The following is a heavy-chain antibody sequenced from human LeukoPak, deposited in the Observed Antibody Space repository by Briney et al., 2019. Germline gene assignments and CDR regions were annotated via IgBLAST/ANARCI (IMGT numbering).Heavy chain of an antibody. CDR2: IYTSGST. CDR3: ASTVDTAMVTSSNY. D-gene: IGHD5-18*01. V-gene: IGHV4-4*07. CDR1: GGSISSYY. J-gene: IGHJ4*02. Sequence: SETLSLTCTVSGGSISSYYWNWIRQPAGKGLEWIGRIYTSGSTNYNPSLKSRVTMSVDTSKNQFSLKLSSVTAADTAVYYCASTVDTAMVTSSNYWGQGTLVTVSS.